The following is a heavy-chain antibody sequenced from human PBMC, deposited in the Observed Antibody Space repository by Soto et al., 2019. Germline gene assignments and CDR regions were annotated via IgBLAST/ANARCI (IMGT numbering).Heavy chain of an antibody. Sequence: SETLSLTCTFSGGSIHSYYWSWIRQPPGEGLEWIGYIYYSGSTNYNPSLKSRVTISVDTSKNQFSLKLSSVTAADTAVYYCAKMGYQISIECAHDAFDIWGQGTMATVSS. V-gene: IGHV4-59*08. CDR2: IYYSGST. D-gene: IGHD2-2*01. CDR1: GGSIHSYY. CDR3: AKMGYQISIECAHDAFDI. J-gene: IGHJ3*02.